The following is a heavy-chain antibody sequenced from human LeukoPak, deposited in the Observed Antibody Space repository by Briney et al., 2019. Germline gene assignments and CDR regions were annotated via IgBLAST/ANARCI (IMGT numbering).Heavy chain of an antibody. D-gene: IGHD3-16*02. CDR2: IKEAGSEG. CDR3: ARDADMVTFGGVIVPFDI. CDR1: GFTFSSYA. V-gene: IGHV3-7*01. J-gene: IGHJ3*02. Sequence: GGSLRLSCAASGFTFSSYAMSWVRQAPGKGLEWVANIKEAGSEGYYVDSVKGRFTISKDNANNSLYLEMNSLRAEDTAVYYCARDADMVTFGGVIVPFDIWGQGTMVTVSS.